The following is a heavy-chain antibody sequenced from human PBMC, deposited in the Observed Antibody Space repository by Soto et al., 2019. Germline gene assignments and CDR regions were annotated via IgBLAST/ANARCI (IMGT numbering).Heavy chain of an antibody. J-gene: IGHJ4*02. D-gene: IGHD5-18*01. CDR3: ASNSYGYTLYDY. CDR2: VYKTGGT. Sequence: PSETLSLTCTVSAGSISSRTYYWVWLRQLPGHGLECLGIVYKTGGTFYHPSCQGRVTISGDVSRNDFSLRMTSVTAAVTSVYYCASNSYGYTLYDYWGQGALVTVFS. CDR1: AGSISSRTYY. V-gene: IGHV4-39*01.